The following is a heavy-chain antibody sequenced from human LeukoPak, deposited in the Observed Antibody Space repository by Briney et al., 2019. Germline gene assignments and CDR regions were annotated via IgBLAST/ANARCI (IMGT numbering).Heavy chain of an antibody. CDR1: GFTFSTYG. D-gene: IGHD3-10*01. CDR2: ISSDGSQK. CDR3: AKDHFYGSGTYTYFGY. Sequence: GGSLTLSCAASGFTFSTYGMHWVRQAPGRGLEWVAAISSDGSQKYYADSVKGRFTISRDNSKNTLYLQMNSLRVEDTAVYYCAKDHFYGSGTYTYFGYWGQGTLVTVSS. V-gene: IGHV3-30*18. J-gene: IGHJ4*02.